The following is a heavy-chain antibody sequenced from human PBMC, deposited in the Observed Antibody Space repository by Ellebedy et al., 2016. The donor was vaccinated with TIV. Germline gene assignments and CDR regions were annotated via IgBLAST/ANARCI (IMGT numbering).Heavy chain of an antibody. Sequence: SETLSLTXTVSGGSVNSGDYYWTWIRQAPGKGLQWIGEFNHTGGTNYNPSLKSRVTISGDTSKNQFSLRLTSVNAADTAIYYCAKTGGLWSGFRAHFDFWGRGTPVIVSS. CDR3: AKTGGLWSGFRAHFDF. V-gene: IGHV4-61*08. J-gene: IGHJ4*01. CDR1: GGSVNSGDYY. D-gene: IGHD3-3*01. CDR2: FNHTGGT.